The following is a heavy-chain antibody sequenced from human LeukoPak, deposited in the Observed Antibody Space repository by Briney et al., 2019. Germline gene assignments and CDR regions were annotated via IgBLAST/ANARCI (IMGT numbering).Heavy chain of an antibody. J-gene: IGHJ4*02. D-gene: IGHD3-10*01. Sequence: SVKVSCKASGGTFSSYAISWVRQAPGQGLEWMGGIIPIFGTANYARKFQGRVTITTDESTSTAYMELSSLRSEDTAVYYCAAGVPYYFDYWGQGTLVTVSS. CDR3: AAGVPYYFDY. CDR1: GGTFSSYA. V-gene: IGHV1-69*05. CDR2: IIPIFGTA.